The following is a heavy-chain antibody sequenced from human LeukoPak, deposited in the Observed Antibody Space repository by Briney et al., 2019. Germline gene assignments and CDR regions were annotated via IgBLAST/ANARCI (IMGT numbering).Heavy chain of an antibody. CDR3: ARDREDYDSSGYLKYYFDY. J-gene: IGHJ4*02. Sequence: GGSLRLSCAASGFTFSSYSMNWVRQAPGKGLERVSSISSSSSYIYYADSVKGRFTISRDNAKNSLYLQMNSLRAEDTAVYYCARDREDYDSSGYLKYYFDYWGQGTLVTVSS. D-gene: IGHD3-22*01. CDR2: ISSSSSYI. CDR1: GFTFSSYS. V-gene: IGHV3-21*01.